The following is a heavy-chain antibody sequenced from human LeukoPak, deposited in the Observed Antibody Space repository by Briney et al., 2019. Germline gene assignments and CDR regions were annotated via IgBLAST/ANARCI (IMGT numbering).Heavy chain of an antibody. V-gene: IGHV3-33*01. Sequence: GGSLRLSCAASGFTFSNYGMHWVRQAPGKGLEWVALIWYDGSNKYYADSVKGRLTIPRDNSKNSLYLQMNSLRAEDTAVYYCARDPGYSSGWSDYWGQGTLVTVSS. CDR3: ARDPGYSSGWSDY. D-gene: IGHD6-19*01. CDR1: GFTFSNYG. J-gene: IGHJ4*02. CDR2: IWYDGSNK.